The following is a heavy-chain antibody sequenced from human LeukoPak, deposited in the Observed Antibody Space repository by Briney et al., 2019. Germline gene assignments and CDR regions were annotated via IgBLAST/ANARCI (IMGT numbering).Heavy chain of an antibody. V-gene: IGHV1-18*01. CDR1: GYTFTSYG. CDR3: ARKGYCSGGSCYYYYGMDV. Sequence: GASVKVSCKASGYTFTSYGISWVRQAPGQGLEWMGWISAYNGNTNYAQKLQGRVTMTTDTSTSTAYMELRGLRSDDTAVYYCARKGYCSGGSCYYYYGMDVWGQGTTVTVSS. J-gene: IGHJ6*02. D-gene: IGHD2-15*01. CDR2: ISAYNGNT.